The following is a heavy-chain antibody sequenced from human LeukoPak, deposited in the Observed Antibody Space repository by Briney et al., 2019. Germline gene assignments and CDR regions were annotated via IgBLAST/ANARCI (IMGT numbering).Heavy chain of an antibody. CDR2: IYHSGST. Sequence: PSQTLSLTCAVSGGSISSGGYSWSWIRQPPGKGLEWIGYIYHSGSTYYNPSLKSRVTISVDTSKNQFSLKLSSVTAADTAVYYCASSGSYFNGNYWGQGTLVTVSS. J-gene: IGHJ4*02. CDR1: GGSISSGGYS. V-gene: IGHV4-30-2*01. CDR3: ASSGSYFNGNY. D-gene: IGHD1-26*01.